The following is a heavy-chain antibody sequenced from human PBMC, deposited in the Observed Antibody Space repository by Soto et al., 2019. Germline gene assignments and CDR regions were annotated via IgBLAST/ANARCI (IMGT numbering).Heavy chain of an antibody. Sequence: EVQLVESGGGLVKPGGSLRLSCVGSAFIFSDHSMNWVRQAPGNGLEWVTSIGDTGTFIYYANSVKGRFTISRDNAKNSLFLQMDSLRPEDTAVYYCARDQRYLRQGYSDYWGQGTLVTVSS. CDR2: IGDTGTFI. J-gene: IGHJ4*02. CDR3: ARDQRYLRQGYSDY. CDR1: AFIFSDHS. V-gene: IGHV3-21*01. D-gene: IGHD4-4*01.